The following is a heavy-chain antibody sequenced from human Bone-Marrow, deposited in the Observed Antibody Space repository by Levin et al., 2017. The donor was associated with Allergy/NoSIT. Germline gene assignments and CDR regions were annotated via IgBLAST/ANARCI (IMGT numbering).Heavy chain of an antibody. CDR3: AGHTAGDY. CDR2: IYSGGST. D-gene: IGHD5-18*01. J-gene: IGHJ4*02. CDR1: ELTVSNNH. V-gene: IGHV3-66*04. Sequence: PTGGSLRLSCAASELTVSNNHMTWVRQAPGKGLEWVSLIYSGGSTYYADSVKGRFTISRDNSKNTLYLHMNSLIAEDTAVYYCAGHTAGDYWGQGTLVTVTS.